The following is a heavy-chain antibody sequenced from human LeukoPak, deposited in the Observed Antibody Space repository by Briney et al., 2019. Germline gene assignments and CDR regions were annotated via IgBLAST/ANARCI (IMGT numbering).Heavy chain of an antibody. D-gene: IGHD1-26*01. CDR3: ARHFGSGRGYYYMDV. J-gene: IGHJ6*03. V-gene: IGHV4-4*09. CDR1: GGSISSYY. Sequence: SETLSLTCTVSGGSISSYYWSWIRQPPGKGLEWIGYIYTSGSTNYNPSLKSRVTISVDTSKNQFSLKLSSETAADTAVYYCARHFGSGRGYYYMDVWGKGTTVTVSS. CDR2: IYTSGST.